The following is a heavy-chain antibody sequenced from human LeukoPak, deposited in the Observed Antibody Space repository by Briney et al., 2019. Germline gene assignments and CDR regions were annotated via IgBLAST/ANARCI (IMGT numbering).Heavy chain of an antibody. Sequence: PGGSLRLSCAASGFTFSSYAMSWVRQAPGKGLEWVSAISGGGINTYYADSVRGRFTISRDNSKNTLYLQMSSLRAEDTAVYYCVKRAWIQLWDYGMDVWGQGTTVTVSS. D-gene: IGHD5-18*01. CDR2: ISGGGINT. CDR3: VKRAWIQLWDYGMDV. J-gene: IGHJ6*02. CDR1: GFTFSSYA. V-gene: IGHV3-23*01.